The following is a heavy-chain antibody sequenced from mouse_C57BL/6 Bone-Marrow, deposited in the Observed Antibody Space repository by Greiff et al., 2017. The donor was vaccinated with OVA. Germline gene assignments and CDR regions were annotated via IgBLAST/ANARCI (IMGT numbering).Heavy chain of an antibody. CDR2: IYPRSGNT. V-gene: IGHV1-81*01. Sequence: VQLQESGAELARPGASVKLSCKASGYTFTSYGISWVKQRTGQGLEWIGEIYPRSGNTYYNEKFKGKATLTAEKSSSTAYMELRSLTSEDSAVYFCARDHYSNHGGDYWGQGTTLTVSS. CDR1: GYTFTSYG. CDR3: ARDHYSNHGGDY. D-gene: IGHD2-5*01. J-gene: IGHJ2*01.